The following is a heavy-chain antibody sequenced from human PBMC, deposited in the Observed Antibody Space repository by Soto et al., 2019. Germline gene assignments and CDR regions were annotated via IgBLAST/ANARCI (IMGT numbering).Heavy chain of an antibody. J-gene: IGHJ6*02. V-gene: IGHV1-69*06. CDR3: ARRSIAAAGKAGYYYGMDV. D-gene: IGHD6-13*01. Sequence: QVQLVQSGAEVKKPGSSVKVSCKASGGTFSSYAISWVRQAPGQGLEWMGGIIPIFGTANYAQKFQGRVTSTADKSTSTAYMELSSLRSEDTAVYYCARRSIAAAGKAGYYYGMDVWGQGTTVTVSS. CDR1: GGTFSSYA. CDR2: IIPIFGTA.